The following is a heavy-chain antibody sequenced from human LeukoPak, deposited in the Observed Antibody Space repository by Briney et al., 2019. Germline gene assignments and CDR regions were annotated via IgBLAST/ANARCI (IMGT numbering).Heavy chain of an antibody. CDR3: VKDSPPRYSGSPPAY. V-gene: IGHV3-7*03. J-gene: IGHJ4*02. CDR1: GFTFSSYT. Sequence: QPGGSLRLSCTASGFTFSSYTMTWVRQAPGKGLEWVANINKDGGEKYYVDSVKGRFTISRDNAKNSLYLQMNSLRADDTAVYYCVKDSPPRYSGSPPAYWGQGTLVTVSS. CDR2: INKDGGEK. D-gene: IGHD1-26*01.